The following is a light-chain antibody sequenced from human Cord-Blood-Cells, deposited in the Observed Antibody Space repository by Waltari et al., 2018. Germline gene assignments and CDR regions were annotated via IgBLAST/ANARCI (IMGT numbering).Light chain of an antibody. J-gene: IGLJ3*02. Sequence: QSVLTQPPSVSGAPGQRVTISCTGSSSNIGAGYDVHWYQQLPGTAPTLLTYCNSNRPSGVPDRFSCSKSGTSASLAITGLQAEDEADYYCQSYDSSLSARHWVFGGGTKLTVL. CDR3: QSYDSSLSARHWV. V-gene: IGLV1-40*01. CDR1: SSNIGAGYD. CDR2: CNS.